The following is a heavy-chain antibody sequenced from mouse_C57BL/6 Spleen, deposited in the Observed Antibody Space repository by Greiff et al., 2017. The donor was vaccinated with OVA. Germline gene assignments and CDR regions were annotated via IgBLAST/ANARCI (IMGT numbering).Heavy chain of an antibody. Sequence: QVQLQQPGAELVKPGASVKLSCKASGYTFTSYWMQWVKQRPGQGLEWIGEIDPSDGDTNYNQKFKGKATLTVDTSSSTAYMQLSSLTSEDSAVYYCASERMTTVSGYLWGQGTTLTVSS. J-gene: IGHJ2*01. D-gene: IGHD1-1*01. CDR2: IDPSDGDT. CDR1: GYTFTSYW. CDR3: ASERMTTVSGYL. V-gene: IGHV1-50*01.